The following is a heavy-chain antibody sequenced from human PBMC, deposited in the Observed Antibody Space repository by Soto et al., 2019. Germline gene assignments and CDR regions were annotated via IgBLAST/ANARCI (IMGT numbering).Heavy chain of an antibody. Sequence: QVQLVQSGAEVKKPGASVKISCKASGYTFTSYYMHWVRQAPGQGLEWMGIINPSGGSTNYAQKLQGRVAMTRDTSTSTVYMELNSLRSEDXAXXXXAXXXXXXXXXAVXXXXDYWGQGSLVTVSS. CDR3: AXXXXXXXXXAVXXXXDY. CDR2: INPSGGST. J-gene: IGHJ4*02. V-gene: IGHV1-46*01. CDR1: GYTFTSYY.